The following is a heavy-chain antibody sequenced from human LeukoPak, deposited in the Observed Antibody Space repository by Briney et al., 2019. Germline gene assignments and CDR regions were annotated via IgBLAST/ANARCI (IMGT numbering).Heavy chain of an antibody. J-gene: IGHJ4*02. CDR3: ARDNSGYSYGYSD. CDR2: IIPIFGTA. D-gene: IGHD5-18*01. V-gene: IGHV1-69*06. CDR1: GYTFIIHG. Sequence: SVKVSCKATGYTFIIHGISWVRQAPGQGLEWMGGIIPIFGTANYAQKFQGRVTITADKSTSTAYMELSSLRSEDTAVYYCARDNSGYSYGYSDWGQGTLVTVSS.